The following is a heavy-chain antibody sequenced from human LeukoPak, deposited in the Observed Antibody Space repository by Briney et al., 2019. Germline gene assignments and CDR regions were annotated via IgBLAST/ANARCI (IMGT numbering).Heavy chain of an antibody. Sequence: SETLSLTCTVSGGSISSYYWSWIRQPPGKGLEWIGYIYYSGITNYNPSLKSRVTISVDTSKNQFSLKLSSVTAADTAVYYCARVRRSYDILTGWDSWFDPWGQGTLVTVSS. D-gene: IGHD3-9*01. CDR3: ARVRRSYDILTGWDSWFDP. CDR2: IYYSGIT. CDR1: GGSISSYY. V-gene: IGHV4-59*12. J-gene: IGHJ5*02.